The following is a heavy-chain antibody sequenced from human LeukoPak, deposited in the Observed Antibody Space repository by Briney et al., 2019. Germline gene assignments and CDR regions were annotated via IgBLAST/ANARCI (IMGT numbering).Heavy chain of an antibody. D-gene: IGHD3-10*01. CDR2: IYHSGST. CDR3: ARSYGSGSYSYYYYYMDV. Sequence: PSETLSLTCAVSGYSISSGYYWGWIRQPPGKGLEWIGSIYHSGSTYYNPSLKSRVTISVDTSKNQFSLKLSSVTAADTAVYYCARSYGSGSYSYYYYYMDVWGKGTTVAVSS. CDR1: GYSISSGYY. J-gene: IGHJ6*03. V-gene: IGHV4-38-2*01.